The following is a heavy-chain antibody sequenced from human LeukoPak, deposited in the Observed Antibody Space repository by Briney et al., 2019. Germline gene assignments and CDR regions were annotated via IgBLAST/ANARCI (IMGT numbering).Heavy chain of an antibody. Sequence: GASVKVSCKASRDTFINNVISWLRQVPGQGLEWMGGIIPIFGSAAYAQKFQGRVTITADESTSTAYMDLSSLRSEDTAVYYCARHARLRFLEWYPLAWFDPWGQGTLVTVSS. D-gene: IGHD3-3*01. CDR3: ARHARLRFLEWYPLAWFDP. V-gene: IGHV1-69*13. J-gene: IGHJ5*02. CDR2: IIPIFGSA. CDR1: RDTFINNV.